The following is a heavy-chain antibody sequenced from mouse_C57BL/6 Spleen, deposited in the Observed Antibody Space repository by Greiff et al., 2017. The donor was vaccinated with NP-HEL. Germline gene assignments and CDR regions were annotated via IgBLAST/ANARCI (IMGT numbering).Heavy chain of an antibody. V-gene: IGHV1-52*01. D-gene: IGHD1-1*01. CDR3: ARGVITTVVATDAMDY. J-gene: IGHJ4*01. Sequence: QVQLQQPGAELVRPGSSVKLSCKASGYPFTSYWMHWVKQRPIQGLEWIGNIDPSDSETHYNQKFKDKATLTVDKSSRTAYLQRSSRTSEDAAVYDGARGVITTVVATDAMDYWGQGTSVTVSS. CDR1: GYPFTSYW. CDR2: IDPSDSET.